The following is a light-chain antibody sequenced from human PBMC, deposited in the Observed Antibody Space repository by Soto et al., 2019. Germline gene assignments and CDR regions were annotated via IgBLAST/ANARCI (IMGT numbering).Light chain of an antibody. Sequence: QPVLTHSPSASASLGASVKLTCTLSSGHSSYAIAWHQQQPEKGPRYLMKLNSDGSHSKGDGIPDRFSGSSSGAERYLTISSLQSEDEADYYCQTWGSGTVVFGGGTKLTVL. J-gene: IGLJ2*01. CDR2: LNSDGSH. CDR3: QTWGSGTVV. V-gene: IGLV4-69*01. CDR1: SGHSSYA.